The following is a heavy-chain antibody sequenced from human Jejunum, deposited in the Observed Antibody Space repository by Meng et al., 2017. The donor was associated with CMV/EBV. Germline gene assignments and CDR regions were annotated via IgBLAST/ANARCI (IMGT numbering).Heavy chain of an antibody. Sequence: GSGASSRSYDWSWIRQPTGKGLEWIGYIDYREDTNYNHSLKSRVTISVDTSKNQFSLKLSSVTAADTDVYYWARVLYDYSWEMDVWGQGNTVTVSS. CDR2: IDYREDT. J-gene: IGHJ6*02. V-gene: IGHV4-59*01. D-gene: IGHD4-11*01. CDR3: ARVLYDYSWEMDV. CDR1: GASSRSYD.